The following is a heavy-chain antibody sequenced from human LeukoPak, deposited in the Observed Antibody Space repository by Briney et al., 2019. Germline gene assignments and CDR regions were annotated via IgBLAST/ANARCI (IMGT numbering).Heavy chain of an antibody. CDR3: ARVIAAAGTDY. CDR1: GXSVSSGGYY. V-gene: IGHV4-31*03. CDR2: IYYSGNT. Sequence: PSETLSLTCTVSGXSVSSGGYYWSWIRQHPGKGLEWIGYIYYSGNTYYNPSLKSRVTISVDTSKNQFSLKLSSVTAADTAVYYCARVIAAAGTDYWGQGTLVTVSS. J-gene: IGHJ4*02. D-gene: IGHD6-13*01.